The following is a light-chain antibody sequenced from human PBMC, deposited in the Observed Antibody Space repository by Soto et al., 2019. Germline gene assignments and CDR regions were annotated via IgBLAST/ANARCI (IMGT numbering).Light chain of an antibody. J-gene: IGLJ1*01. Sequence: ALTQPASVSGSPGQSITISCTGTSNDVGGYNYVSWYEQHLGKVPKLIIYDVTYRPSGVSNRFSGSKSGNTASLTISGLQAEDEGDYYCASYASSSTLVFGTGTKVTVL. V-gene: IGLV2-14*03. CDR1: SNDVGGYNY. CDR3: ASYASSSTLV. CDR2: DVT.